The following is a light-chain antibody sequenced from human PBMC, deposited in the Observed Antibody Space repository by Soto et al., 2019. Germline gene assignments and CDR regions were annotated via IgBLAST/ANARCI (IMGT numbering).Light chain of an antibody. V-gene: IGLV1-40*01. CDR2: GNS. J-gene: IGLJ1*01. Sequence: QSVLTQPPSLSGAPGQRVTISCTGSSSNIGAGYDVHWYQQRPGTAPKLLIYGNSNRPSGVPDRFSGSKSGTSASLAITGLQAEEEADYYCQCYDRSLSDHVFGTGNKVTVL. CDR3: QCYDRSLSDHV. CDR1: SSNIGAGYD.